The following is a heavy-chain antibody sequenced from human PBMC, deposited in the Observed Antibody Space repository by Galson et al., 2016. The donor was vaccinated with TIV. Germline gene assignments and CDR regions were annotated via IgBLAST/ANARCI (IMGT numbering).Heavy chain of an antibody. Sequence: SLRLSCAASGFTFSGYLVHWVRQVPGKGLVWVSRINSDGSTTSYADSVEGRFTVSRDNARNTLFLQMNSLTADDTAVYYCARGPFYYGSGSSFYLDYWGQGTLVTVSS. CDR2: INSDGSTT. V-gene: IGHV3-74*01. J-gene: IGHJ4*02. CDR1: GFTFSGYL. D-gene: IGHD3-10*01. CDR3: ARGPFYYGSGSSFYLDY.